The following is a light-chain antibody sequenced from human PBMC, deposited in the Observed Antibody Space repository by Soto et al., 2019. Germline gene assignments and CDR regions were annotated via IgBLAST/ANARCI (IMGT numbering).Light chain of an antibody. J-gene: IGKJ2*03. V-gene: IGKV3-20*01. CDR2: GAS. CDR1: QSVSNNY. CDR3: QRYGSSPPHS. Sequence: EIVLTQSPGTLSLSPGEGAILSCRASQSVSNNYIAWYQQKPGQAPRLLISGASSRATGIPDRFSGSGSGTDFTLTISRLESEDFAVYYCQRYGSSPPHSFGQGTKLE.